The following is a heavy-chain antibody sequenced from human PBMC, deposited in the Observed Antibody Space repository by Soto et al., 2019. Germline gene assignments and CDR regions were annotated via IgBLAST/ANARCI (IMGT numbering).Heavy chain of an antibody. CDR3: ARAISAYVT. D-gene: IGHD5-12*01. V-gene: IGHV1-3*01. Sequence: QVQLVQSGAEVKKPGASVKVSCKASGITFSTYAIHWVRQAPGQGLEWMGWINAGNGNTRYSQKFQGTATLTRDTPASTTYMHLSSLRSEDTAIYYCARAISAYVTWGQGTLVTVSS. J-gene: IGHJ4*02. CDR2: INAGNGNT. CDR1: GITFSTYA.